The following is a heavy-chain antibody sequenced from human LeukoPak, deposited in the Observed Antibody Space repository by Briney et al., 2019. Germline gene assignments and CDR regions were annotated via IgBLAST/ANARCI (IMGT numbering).Heavy chain of an antibody. CDR3: ARRATTERGHSYGLDY. D-gene: IGHD5-18*01. CDR1: GFTFSFYG. V-gene: IGHV3-23*01. Sequence: GGTLRLSCAASGFTFSFYGMSWVRQAPGKGLEWVSGISGSAGSAYYADSVTGRFTISRDNAKNSLYLQMNSLGAEDTAVYYCARRATTERGHSYGLDYWGQGTLVTVSS. J-gene: IGHJ4*02. CDR2: ISGSAGSA.